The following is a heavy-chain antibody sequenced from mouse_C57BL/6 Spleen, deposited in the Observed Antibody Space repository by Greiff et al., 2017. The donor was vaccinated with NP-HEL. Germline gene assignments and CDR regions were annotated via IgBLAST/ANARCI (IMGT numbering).Heavy chain of an antibody. V-gene: IGHV3-6*01. Sequence: DVKLQESGPGLVKPSQSLSLTCSVTGYSITSGYYWNWIRQFPGNKLEWMGYISYDGSNNYNPSLKNRISITRDTSKNQFFLKLNSVTTEDTATYYCAKEAYGNCGYAMDYWVQGTSVTVSA. CDR1: GYSITSGYY. CDR2: ISYDGSN. J-gene: IGHJ4*01. CDR3: AKEAYGNCGYAMDY. D-gene: IGHD2-10*02.